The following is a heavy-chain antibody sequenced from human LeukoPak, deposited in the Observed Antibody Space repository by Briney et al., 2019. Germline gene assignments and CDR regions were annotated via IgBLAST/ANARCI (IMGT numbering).Heavy chain of an antibody. D-gene: IGHD3-22*01. CDR3: ARHGKYSSGSHYFDD. CDR2: IWPLDSEV. J-gene: IGHJ4*02. CDR1: GYSFTSYW. V-gene: IGHV5-51*01. Sequence: GESLKISCKASGYSFTSYWIAWVRHMPRKGLEWMGIIWPLDSEVRYSPSFQGQVTMSVDKSSTTAYLQWNRLKASDTAVYYCARHGKYSSGSHYFDDWGQGILVSVSS.